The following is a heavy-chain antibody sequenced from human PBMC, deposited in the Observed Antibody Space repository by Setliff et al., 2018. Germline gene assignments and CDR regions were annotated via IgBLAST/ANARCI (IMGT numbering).Heavy chain of an antibody. D-gene: IGHD3-9*01. CDR1: GYTFTSYD. CDR3: ESDGKGYDILTTYGMDV. Sequence: ASVKVSCKASGYTFTSYDINWVRQATGQGLEWMGWMNPNSGNTGYAQKFQGRVTMTRNTSISTAYMELSSLRSEDTAVYYCESDGKGYDILTTYGMDVWGQGTTVTVSS. V-gene: IGHV1-8*01. J-gene: IGHJ6*02. CDR2: MNPNSGNT.